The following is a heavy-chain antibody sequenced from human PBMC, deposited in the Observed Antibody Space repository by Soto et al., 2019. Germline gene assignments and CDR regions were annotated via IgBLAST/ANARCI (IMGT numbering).Heavy chain of an antibody. CDR3: VRDLGWWLDGVCSV. CDR1: GFTFSRYW. Sequence: QLVESGGGLVQPGGSLRLSCVASGFTFSRYWMNWVRQVPGKGLVWVSRMKGDGSITVYADSVKGRFTISRDNAKNTLYLQMNSLRAEDTAVYYCVRDLGWWLDGVCSVWGQGTLVTVSS. D-gene: IGHD2-21*01. CDR2: MKGDGSIT. J-gene: IGHJ4*02. V-gene: IGHV3-74*01.